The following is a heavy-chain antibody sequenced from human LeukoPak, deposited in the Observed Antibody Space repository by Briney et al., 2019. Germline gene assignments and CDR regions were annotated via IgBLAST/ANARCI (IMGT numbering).Heavy chain of an antibody. D-gene: IGHD2-15*01. Sequence: SETLSLTCAVYGGSFSGYYGSWIRQPPGKGLEWIGEINHSGSTNYNPSLKSRVTISVDTSKNQFSLKLSSVTAADTAVYYCARGAPHGYCSGGSCYSDYWGQGTLVTVSS. CDR1: GGSFSGYY. CDR2: INHSGST. V-gene: IGHV4-34*01. J-gene: IGHJ4*02. CDR3: ARGAPHGYCSGGSCYSDY.